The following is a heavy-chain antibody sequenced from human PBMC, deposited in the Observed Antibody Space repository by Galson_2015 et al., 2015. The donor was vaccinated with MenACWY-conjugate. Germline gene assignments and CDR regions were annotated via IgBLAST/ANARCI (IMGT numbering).Heavy chain of an antibody. CDR2: IRNKAKSHTT. CDR3: TRGNEGFDY. Sequence: SLRLSCAASGFRFSDHYMDWVRQAPGKGLEWVGRIRNKAKSHTTEYAASVKGRFSISRDDSKNSLYLQMSSLKTEDPAVYYCTRGNEGFDYLGQGTLVTVPS. J-gene: IGHJ4*02. V-gene: IGHV3-72*01. CDR1: GFRFSDHY. D-gene: IGHD4-23*01.